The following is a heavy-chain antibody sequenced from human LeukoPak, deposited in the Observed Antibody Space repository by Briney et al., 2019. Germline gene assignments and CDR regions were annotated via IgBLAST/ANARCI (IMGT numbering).Heavy chain of an antibody. CDR3: ARGGYGAHMG. CDR1: GFTFSSYG. Sequence: AGGSLRLSCAASGFTFSSYGMHWVRQAPGKGLVWVSGIKSDGSSTSYVDSVKGRFTISRDNAKNTLDLQMNGLRAEDTAVYYCARGGYGAHMGWGQGTLVTVSS. J-gene: IGHJ4*02. V-gene: IGHV3-74*01. D-gene: IGHD4-17*01. CDR2: IKSDGSST.